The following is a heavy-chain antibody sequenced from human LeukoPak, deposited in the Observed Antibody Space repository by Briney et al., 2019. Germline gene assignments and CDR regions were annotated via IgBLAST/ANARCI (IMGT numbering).Heavy chain of an antibody. D-gene: IGHD5-24*01. CDR2: IIPIFGTA. V-gene: IGHV1-69*13. CDR3: ARDGQLRWLHPDY. CDR1: GGTFSSYA. J-gene: IGHJ4*02. Sequence: SVKVSCKASGGTFSSYAISWVRRAPGQGLEWMGGIIPIFGTANYAQKFQGRVTITADESTSTAYMELSSLRSDDTAVYYCARDGQLRWLHPDYWGQGTLVTVSS.